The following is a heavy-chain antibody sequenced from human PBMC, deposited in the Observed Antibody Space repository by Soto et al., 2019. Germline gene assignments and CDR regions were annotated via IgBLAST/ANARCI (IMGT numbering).Heavy chain of an antibody. J-gene: IGHJ6*02. CDR2: IYPGDSDT. V-gene: IGHV5-51*01. CDR3: ARFSRGYSYGYEDGMDV. CDR1: GDSFTSYW. Sequence: PGASLKISCKGSGDSFTSYWIGWVRQMPGKGLEWMGIIYPGDSDTRYSPSFQGQVTISADKSISTAYLQWSSLKASDTAMYYCARFSRGYSYGYEDGMDVWGQGTTVTVSS. D-gene: IGHD5-18*01.